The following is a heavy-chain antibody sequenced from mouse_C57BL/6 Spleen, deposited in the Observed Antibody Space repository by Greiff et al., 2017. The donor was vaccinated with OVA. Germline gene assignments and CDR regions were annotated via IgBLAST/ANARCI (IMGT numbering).Heavy chain of an antibody. CDR1: GFTFSSYA. D-gene: IGHD1-1*01. V-gene: IGHV5-4*01. CDR3: ARDLGYYDGSSPMDY. CDR2: ISDGGSYT. Sequence: DVMLVESGGGLVKPGGSLKLSCAASGFTFSSYAMSWVRQTPEKRLEWVATISDGGSYTYYPDNVKGRFTISRDNAKNNLYLQMSHLKSEDTAMYYCARDLGYYDGSSPMDYWGQGTSVTVSS. J-gene: IGHJ4*01.